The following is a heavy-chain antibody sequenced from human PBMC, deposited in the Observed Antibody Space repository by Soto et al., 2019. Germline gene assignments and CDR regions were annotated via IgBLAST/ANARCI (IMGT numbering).Heavy chain of an antibody. D-gene: IGHD5-18*01. V-gene: IGHV6-1*01. CDR1: GDSVSSNSAA. CDR2: TYYRSKWYN. J-gene: IGHJ3*02. CDR3: ARDRSMKMASDTAMDAFDI. Sequence: SQTLSLTCAISGDSVSSNSAAWNWIRQSPSRGLEWLGRTYYRSKWYNDYAVSVKSRITINPDTSKNQFSLQLNSVTPEDTAVYYCARDRSMKMASDTAMDAFDIWGQGTMVTVSS.